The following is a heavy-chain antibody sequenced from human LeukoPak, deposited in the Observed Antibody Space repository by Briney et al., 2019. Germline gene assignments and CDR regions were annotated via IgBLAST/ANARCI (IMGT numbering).Heavy chain of an antibody. V-gene: IGHV3-30*04. CDR1: GFTFSSYA. Sequence: GGSLRLSCAASGFTFSSYAMRWVRQAPGKGLEWVAVISYDGSNKYYADSVKGRFTISRDNSKNTLYLQMNSLRAEDTAVYYCARDHTDAFDIWGQGTMVTVSS. CDR3: ARDHTDAFDI. J-gene: IGHJ3*02. CDR2: ISYDGSNK.